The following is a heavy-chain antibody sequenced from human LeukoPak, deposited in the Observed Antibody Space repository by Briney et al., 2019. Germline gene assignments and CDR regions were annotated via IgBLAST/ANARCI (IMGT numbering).Heavy chain of an antibody. CDR2: ISWNSGSI. Sequence: GRSLRLSCAASGFTFDDYAMHWVRQAPGKGLEWVSGISWNSGSIGYADSVKGRFTISRDNAKNSLYLQMNSLRAEDTALYYCAKEAAAGTATSWYFDPWGRGTLVTVSS. V-gene: IGHV3-9*01. J-gene: IGHJ2*01. D-gene: IGHD6-13*01. CDR1: GFTFDDYA. CDR3: AKEAAAGTATSWYFDP.